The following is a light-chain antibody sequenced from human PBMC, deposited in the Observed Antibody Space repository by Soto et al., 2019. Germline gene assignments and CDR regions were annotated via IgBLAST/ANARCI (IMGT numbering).Light chain of an antibody. V-gene: IGKV1-5*03. CDR1: QSVSTW. CDR2: KVS. Sequence: DIQMTQSPFTLSASVGDRVTITCRASQSVSTWLAWYQQKPGRAPKLLIYKVSSLQNGVPSRFSGSGSGTEFTLTISSLQPEDFATYYCQQHHEYAAWTFGQGTKVEVK. J-gene: IGKJ1*01. CDR3: QQHHEYAAWT.